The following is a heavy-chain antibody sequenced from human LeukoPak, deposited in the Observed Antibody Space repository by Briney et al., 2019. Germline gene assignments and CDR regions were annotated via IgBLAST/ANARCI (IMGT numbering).Heavy chain of an antibody. CDR1: GFTFSSYS. CDR2: ISSSSSTI. J-gene: IGHJ5*02. V-gene: IGHV3-48*01. Sequence: PGGSLRLSCAASGFTFSSYSMNWVRQAPGKGLEWVSYISSSSSTIYYADSVKGRFTISRDNAKYSLYLQMNSLRAEDTAVYYCARTIIQLWLLWFDPWGQGTLVTVSS. D-gene: IGHD5-18*01. CDR3: ARTIIQLWLLWFDP.